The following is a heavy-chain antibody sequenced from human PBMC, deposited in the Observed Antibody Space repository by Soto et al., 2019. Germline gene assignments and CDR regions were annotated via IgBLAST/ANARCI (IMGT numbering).Heavy chain of an antibody. V-gene: IGHV3-11*01. D-gene: IGHD1-1*01. CDR2: ISTPGNTI. J-gene: IGHJ4*02. Sequence: QVQLVESGGGLVKPGGSLRLSCAASGFIFSDYYMTWIRQAPGKGLEWGSYISTPGNTIYYADSVKGRFTVSRDNAQNSLYLKMNSLRAEYTALYYCARELPWNRFDYWGQGTLVTVSS. CDR3: ARELPWNRFDY. CDR1: GFIFSDYY.